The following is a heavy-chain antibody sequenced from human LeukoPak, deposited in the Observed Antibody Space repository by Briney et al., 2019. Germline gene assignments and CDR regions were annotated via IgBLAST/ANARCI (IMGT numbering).Heavy chain of an antibody. Sequence: GASVKVSCKASGYTFTSYAMHWVRQAPGQRLEWMGWINAGNGNTKYSQKFQGRVTITRDTSASTAYMELSSLRSEDTDVYYCARDSSIMITFGGVIVENWFDPWGQGTLVTVSS. CDR1: GYTFTSYA. D-gene: IGHD3-16*02. V-gene: IGHV1-3*01. CDR2: INAGNGNT. CDR3: ARDSSIMITFGGVIVENWFDP. J-gene: IGHJ5*02.